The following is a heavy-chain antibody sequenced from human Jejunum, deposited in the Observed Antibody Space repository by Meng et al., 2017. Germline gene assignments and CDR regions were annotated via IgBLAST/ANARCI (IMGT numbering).Heavy chain of an antibody. D-gene: IGHD3/OR15-3a*01. V-gene: IGHV4-34*02. Sequence: QVQVQQGGAGLVKPSETLSVTCGGSDESFGGYYWSWIRQSPGRGLEWIGEITDSGRTNSNPSLKNRVTISIDMSKRQVSLRLTSVTAADTAVYYCARVLGLPTYEFWSGRDKSTYFFDYWGQGTLVTVSS. J-gene: IGHJ4*02. CDR3: ARVLGLPTYEFWSGRDKSTYFFDY. CDR1: DESFGGYY. CDR2: ITDSGRT.